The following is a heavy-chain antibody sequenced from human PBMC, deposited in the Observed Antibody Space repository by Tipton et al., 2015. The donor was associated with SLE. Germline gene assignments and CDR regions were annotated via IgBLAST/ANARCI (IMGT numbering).Heavy chain of an antibody. Sequence: GSLRLSCAASGFTFSSYWMHWVRQAPGKGLVWVSRINSDGSSTSYADSVKGRFTISRDNAKNTLYLQMNSLRAEDTAVYYCARFDDSGDFNAFDIWGQGTMVTVSS. CDR2: INSDGSST. V-gene: IGHV3-74*01. D-gene: IGHD3-22*01. CDR3: ARFDDSGDFNAFDI. J-gene: IGHJ3*02. CDR1: GFTFSSYW.